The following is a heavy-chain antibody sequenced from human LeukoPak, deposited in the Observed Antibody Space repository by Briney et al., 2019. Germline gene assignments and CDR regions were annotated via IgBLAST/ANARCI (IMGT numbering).Heavy chain of an antibody. CDR1: GWTFSSYG. CDR3: ERSPMGSGSAHWFDP. Sequence: SSVKVSCKASGWTFSSYGISWVRQAHGQGLEWMGGTIPNFGRGNYAQKFQGRVTITANESTSTAYIELSSLRSEDTAVYYCERSPMGSGSAHWFDPWGQGTLVTVSS. D-gene: IGHD3-10*01. J-gene: IGHJ5*02. V-gene: IGHV1-69*01. CDR2: TIPNFGRG.